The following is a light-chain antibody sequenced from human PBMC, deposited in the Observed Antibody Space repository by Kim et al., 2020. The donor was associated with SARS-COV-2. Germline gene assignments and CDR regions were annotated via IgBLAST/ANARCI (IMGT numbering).Light chain of an antibody. V-gene: IGLV6-57*02. J-gene: IGLJ3*02. CDR1: RGSIASNH. CDR2: EDN. CDR3: QSYDSSNHWV. Sequence: KTVTNACTVSRGSIASNHVQWDQQRPGNAPTTVIYEDNQSPSGVPDRFSGSIDSSSNSASLTISGLQTEDEADYYCQSYDSSNHWVFGGGTQLTVL.